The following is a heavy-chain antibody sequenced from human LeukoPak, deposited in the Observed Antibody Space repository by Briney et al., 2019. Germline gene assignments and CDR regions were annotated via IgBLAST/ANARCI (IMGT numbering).Heavy chain of an antibody. Sequence: PGGSLRLSCAASGFAFSSYGMHWVRQAPGKGLEWVAVISYDGSNKYYADSVKGRFTISRDNAKNSLYLQMNSLRAEDTAVYYCARDPYYYDSSGYSQDYWGQGTLVTVSS. CDR3: ARDPYYYDSSGYSQDY. CDR2: ISYDGSNK. CDR1: GFAFSSYG. D-gene: IGHD3-22*01. V-gene: IGHV3-30*03. J-gene: IGHJ4*02.